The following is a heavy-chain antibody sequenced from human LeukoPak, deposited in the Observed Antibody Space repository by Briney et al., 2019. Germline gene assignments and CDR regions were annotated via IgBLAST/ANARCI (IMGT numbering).Heavy chain of an antibody. CDR1: GFTFSSYW. D-gene: IGHD1-14*01. V-gene: IGHV3-7*03. J-gene: IGHJ4*02. CDR2: IKQDGSEK. Sequence: GGSLRLSCAASGFTFSSYWMSWVRQAPGKGLEWVANIKQDGSEKYYVDSVKGRFTISRDNSKNTLYLQMNSLRAEDTAVYYCARGSRGGPLGIWGQGTLVTVSS. CDR3: ARGSRGGPLGI.